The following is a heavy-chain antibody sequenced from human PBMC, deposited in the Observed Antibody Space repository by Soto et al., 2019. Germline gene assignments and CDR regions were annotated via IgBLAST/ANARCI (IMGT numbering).Heavy chain of an antibody. J-gene: IGHJ5*02. Sequence: SETLSLTCAVYGGSFSGYYWSWIRQPPGKGLEWIGEINHSGSTNYNPSLKSRVTISVDTSKNQFSLKLSSVTAADTAVYYCARVVLGFLSGYVYPDWFDPWGQGTLVTVSS. V-gene: IGHV4-34*01. D-gene: IGHD3-3*01. CDR3: ARVVLGFLSGYVYPDWFDP. CDR1: GGSFSGYY. CDR2: INHSGST.